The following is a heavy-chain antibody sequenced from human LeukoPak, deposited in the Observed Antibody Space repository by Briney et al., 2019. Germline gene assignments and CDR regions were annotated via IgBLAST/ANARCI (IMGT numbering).Heavy chain of an antibody. CDR2: INHRVST. CDR3: ARVIGNWFDP. D-gene: IGHD3-22*01. Sequence: SETLSLTCAVYGGSFSGYYWSWIRQPPGKGLEWIGEINHRVSTNYNPSLKSRVTISVDTSKNQFSLKLSAVTAADTAVYYCARVIGNWFDPWGQGTLVTVSS. CDR1: GGSFSGYY. J-gene: IGHJ5*02. V-gene: IGHV4-34*01.